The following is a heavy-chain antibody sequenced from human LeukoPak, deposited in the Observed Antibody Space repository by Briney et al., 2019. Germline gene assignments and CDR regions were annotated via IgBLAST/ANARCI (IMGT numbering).Heavy chain of an antibody. CDR1: GFTFSSYA. D-gene: IGHD3-9*01. CDR2: ISYDGSNK. J-gene: IGHJ6*04. V-gene: IGHV3-30*04. Sequence: GRSLRLSCAASGFTFSSYAIHWVRQAPGKGLEWVAVISYDGSNKYYADSVKGRFTISRDNSKNTLYLQMNSLRAEDTAVYYCARDVLRYFDWLLSYGMDVWGKGTTVTVSS. CDR3: ARDVLRYFDWLLSYGMDV.